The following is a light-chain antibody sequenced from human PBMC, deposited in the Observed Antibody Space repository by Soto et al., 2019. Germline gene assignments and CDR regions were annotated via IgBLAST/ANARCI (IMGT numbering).Light chain of an antibody. Sequence: QSALTQPASVSGSPGQSITISCTGTSSDVGSYNLVSWYQQHPGKAPKLMIYEGSKRPSGVSNRFSGSKSANTASLTISGLQAEDEDDYYCCSYAGSRVFGGGTKLTVL. CDR1: SSDVGSYNL. V-gene: IGLV2-23*01. J-gene: IGLJ3*02. CDR2: EGS. CDR3: CSYAGSRV.